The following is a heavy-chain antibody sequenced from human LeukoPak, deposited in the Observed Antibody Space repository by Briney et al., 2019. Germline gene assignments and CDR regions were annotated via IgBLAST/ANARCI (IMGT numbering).Heavy chain of an antibody. CDR3: ARDPPGLTLGSPGDY. V-gene: IGHV1-18*01. Sequence: ISANNGDTSYSQKLQGRVTMTTDTSTNTAYMELRSLTSDDTAVYYCARDPPGLTLGSPGDYWGQGTLVIVSS. J-gene: IGHJ4*02. CDR2: ISANNGDT. D-gene: IGHD3-16*01.